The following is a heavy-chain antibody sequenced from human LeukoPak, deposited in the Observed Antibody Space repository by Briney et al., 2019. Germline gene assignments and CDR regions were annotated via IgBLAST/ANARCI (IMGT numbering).Heavy chain of an antibody. D-gene: IGHD2-15*01. CDR2: ISSSCSTI. CDR1: GFTFSDYY. Sequence: GGSLRLSCAASGFTFSDYYMSWIRQAPGKGLEWVSYISSSCSTIYYADSVKGRFTISRDNAKNSLYLQMNSLRAEDTAVYYCAREGCSGGSCYSGYYYYGMDVWGQGTTVTVSS. V-gene: IGHV3-11*01. J-gene: IGHJ6*02. CDR3: AREGCSGGSCYSGYYYYGMDV.